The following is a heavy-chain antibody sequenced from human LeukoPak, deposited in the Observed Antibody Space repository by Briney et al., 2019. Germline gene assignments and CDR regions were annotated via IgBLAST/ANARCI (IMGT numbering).Heavy chain of an antibody. Sequence: GGSLKLSCSASGFTFSDYYMNWVRQAPGKGLEWVSYVSSSGSTIYYVDSVKGRFTISRDNAKNSLYLQMESLSAEDTAVYYCAREMLAAVAAQAWGQGTLVTVSS. J-gene: IGHJ5*02. CDR3: AREMLAAVAAQA. CDR2: VSSSGSTI. CDR1: GFTFSDYY. D-gene: IGHD6-13*01. V-gene: IGHV3-11*04.